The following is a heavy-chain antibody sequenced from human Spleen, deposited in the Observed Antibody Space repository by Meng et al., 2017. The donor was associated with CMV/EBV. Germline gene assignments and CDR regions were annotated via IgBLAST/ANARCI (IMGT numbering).Heavy chain of an antibody. CDR3: ARRDDSGGYTYGYFDF. V-gene: IGHV3-30*04. CDR1: GFTFSSYP. CDR2: ISSDGRNK. J-gene: IGHJ4*02. Sequence: GGSLRLSCAASGFTFSSYPMHWVRQAPGKRLEWVAVISSDGRNKYYADSVQGRFTISRDNSKSTLYLQMNSLKAEDTAVYYCARRDDSGGYTYGYFDFWGQGTLVTVSS. D-gene: IGHD5-18*01.